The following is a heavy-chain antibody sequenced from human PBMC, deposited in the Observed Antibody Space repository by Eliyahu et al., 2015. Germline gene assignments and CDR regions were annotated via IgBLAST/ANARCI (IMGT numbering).Heavy chain of an antibody. D-gene: IGHD5-24*01. CDR1: GFTFSDYY. Sequence: QVQLVESGGGLVKPGGSLRLXCAAXGFTFSDYYMTWIRQAPGKGLEWVSYISTSGRTIYSADSVQGRFTISRDNAKNSLYLQMNSLRAEDTAVYYCARTRGVEMATMPLDNWGQGTLVTVSS. V-gene: IGHV3-11*01. CDR2: ISTSGRTI. CDR3: ARTRGVEMATMPLDN. J-gene: IGHJ4*02.